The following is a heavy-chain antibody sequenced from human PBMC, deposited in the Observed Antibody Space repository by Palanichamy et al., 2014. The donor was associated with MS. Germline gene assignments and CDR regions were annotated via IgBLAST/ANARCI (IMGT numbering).Heavy chain of an antibody. CDR3: ARVLQDSSGWRPIDF. Sequence: EVQLVESGGGLVQPGGSLRLSCAASGFTFSTHWMSWVRQAPGKGLEWVANIKQDASEKSYVDSVKGRFTISRDNAKSSLYLQMNSLRAEDTAVYYCARVLQDSSGWRPIDFWGQGTLVTVSS. J-gene: IGHJ4*02. D-gene: IGHD6-19*01. CDR2: IKQDASEK. CDR1: GFTFSTHW. V-gene: IGHV3-7*03.